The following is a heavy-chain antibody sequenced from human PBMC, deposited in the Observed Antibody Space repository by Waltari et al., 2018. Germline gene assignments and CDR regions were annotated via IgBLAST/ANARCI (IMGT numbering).Heavy chain of an antibody. CDR3: ARGGLGQAIDAFDI. J-gene: IGHJ3*02. CDR2: IYYSGST. D-gene: IGHD3-16*01. Sequence: QLQLQESGPGLVKPSETLSLTCTVSGGSISSSSYYWGWIRQPPGKGLEWIGSIYYSGSTYYNPSLKSRVTISVDTSKNQFSLKLSSVTAADTAVYYCARGGLGQAIDAFDIWGQGTMVTVSS. V-gene: IGHV4-39*01. CDR1: GGSISSSSYY.